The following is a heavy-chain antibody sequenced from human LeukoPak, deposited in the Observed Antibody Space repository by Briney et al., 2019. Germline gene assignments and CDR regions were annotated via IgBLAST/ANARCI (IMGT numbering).Heavy chain of an antibody. J-gene: IGHJ3*02. V-gene: IGHV1-69*04. D-gene: IGHD1-1*01. CDR2: IIPILGIA. Sequence: SVKVSCKASGGTFSSYAISWVRQAPGQGLEWMGRIIPILGIANYAQKFQGRVTITADKSTSTAYMELSSLRSEDTAVYYCATQLSPRAFDIWGQGTMVTVSS. CDR1: GGTFSSYA. CDR3: ATQLSPRAFDI.